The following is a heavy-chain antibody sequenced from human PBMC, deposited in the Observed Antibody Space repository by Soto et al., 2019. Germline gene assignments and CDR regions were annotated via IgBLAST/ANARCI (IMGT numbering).Heavy chain of an antibody. CDR2: MSPGGNSQ. Sequence: GGSLRLSCAAPGFNFNIHALHWIRQAPGEGLECVAVMSPGGNSQYYADSVKGRFTISRDTSKSTLYLQMTSLRPEDTAVYYCASGAAFYYDTSRYWGQGTLVTVYS. CDR3: ASGAAFYYDTSRY. CDR1: GFNFNIHA. V-gene: IGHV3-30-3*01. D-gene: IGHD3-22*01. J-gene: IGHJ4*02.